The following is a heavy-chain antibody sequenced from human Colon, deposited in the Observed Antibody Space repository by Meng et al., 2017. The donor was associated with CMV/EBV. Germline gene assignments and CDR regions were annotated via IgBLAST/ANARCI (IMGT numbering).Heavy chain of an antibody. Sequence: GSLRLSCTVSSGSVTSGDHYWSWIRQPPGKGLEWIGYIYYSGSTNYNHSLKSRVSISVDASKNQFSLKLTSMTAADTALYYCARSTFHLYFFNYWGQGSLVTISS. CDR1: SGSVTSGDHY. V-gene: IGHV4-61*08. CDR2: IYYSGST. D-gene: IGHD3-3*02. CDR3: ARSTFHLYFFNY. J-gene: IGHJ4*02.